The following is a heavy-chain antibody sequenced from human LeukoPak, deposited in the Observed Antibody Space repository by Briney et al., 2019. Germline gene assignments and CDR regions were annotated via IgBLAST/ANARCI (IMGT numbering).Heavy chain of an antibody. Sequence: KPSGTLSLTCTVSCGSISSSSYYWGWIRQPPGKGLEWVVSIYYSGNTYYNPSLKCRVTISVDTSKTQFSLKLSSVTAADTAVYYCARLLRVTAAAKGYFDYWGQGTLVTVSS. CDR1: CGSISSSSYY. J-gene: IGHJ4*02. CDR2: IYYSGNT. CDR3: ARLLRVTAAAKGYFDY. D-gene: IGHD6-13*01. V-gene: IGHV4-39*01.